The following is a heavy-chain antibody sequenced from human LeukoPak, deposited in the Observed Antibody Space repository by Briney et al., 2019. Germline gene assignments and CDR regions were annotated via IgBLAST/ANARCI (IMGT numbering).Heavy chain of an antibody. Sequence: SETLSLTCTVSGGSISSSSYYWGWIRQPPGKGLEWIGSIYYSGSTYYNPSLKSRVTISVDTSKNQFSLKLSSVTAADTAVYYCARDGRWLQFYLDYWGQGTLVTVSS. V-gene: IGHV4-39*07. CDR1: GGSISSSSYY. CDR2: IYYSGST. J-gene: IGHJ4*02. D-gene: IGHD5-24*01. CDR3: ARDGRWLQFYLDY.